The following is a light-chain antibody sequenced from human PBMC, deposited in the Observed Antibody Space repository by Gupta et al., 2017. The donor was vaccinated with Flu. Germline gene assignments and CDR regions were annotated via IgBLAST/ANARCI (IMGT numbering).Light chain of an antibody. CDR1: QGISSY. CDR2: AAS. CDR3: QQFNSYPLT. J-gene: IGKJ4*01. Sequence: DIQLTQSPSFLSASVGDRVTIPCRASQGISSYLGWYQQKAGKAPKLLIYAASTLQSGVPSRFSGSGSGTDFTLTISSLQPEDFATYYCQQFNSYPLTFGGGTKVEIK. V-gene: IGKV1-9*01.